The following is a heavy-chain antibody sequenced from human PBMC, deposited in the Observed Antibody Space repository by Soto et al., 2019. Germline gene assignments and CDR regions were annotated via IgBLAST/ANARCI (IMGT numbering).Heavy chain of an antibody. CDR1: GGSFSGYY. D-gene: IGHD3-22*01. Sequence: SETLSLTCAVYGGSFSGYYWSWIRQPPGKGLEWIGEINHSGSTNYNPSLKIRVTISVDTSKNQFSLKLSSVTAADTAVYYCARGGRRYYDSSGTRLDPWGQGTLVTVSS. CDR2: INHSGST. CDR3: ARGGRRYYDSSGTRLDP. V-gene: IGHV4-34*01. J-gene: IGHJ5*02.